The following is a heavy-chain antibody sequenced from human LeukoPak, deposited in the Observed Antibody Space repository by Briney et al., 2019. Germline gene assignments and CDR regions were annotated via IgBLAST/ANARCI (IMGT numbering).Heavy chain of an antibody. CDR3: AKAGMVRGVIGIFDY. CDR2: INSDGSST. D-gene: IGHD3-10*01. V-gene: IGHV3-74*01. Sequence: GGPLRLSCAASGFTFSNYWMHWVRQAPGKGLVWVSRINSDGSSTNYADSVKGRFTISRDNAKNTLYLQMNSLRAEDTAVYYCAKAGMVRGVIGIFDYWGQGTLVTVSS. CDR1: GFTFSNYW. J-gene: IGHJ4*02.